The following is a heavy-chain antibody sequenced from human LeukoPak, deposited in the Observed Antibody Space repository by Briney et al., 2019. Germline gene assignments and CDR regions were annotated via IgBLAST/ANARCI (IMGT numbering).Heavy chain of an antibody. D-gene: IGHD3-16*01. J-gene: IGHJ3*02. CDR3: ARGGDLDAFDI. CDR2: INYSGST. V-gene: IGHV4-31*03. Sequence: PSETLSLTCTVSGGSISSGGYYWSWIRQHPGKGLEWIGYINYSGSTYYNPALKSRVTISVDTSKNQFSLKLSSVTAADTAVYYCARGGDLDAFDIWGQGTMVTVSS. CDR1: GGSISSGGYY.